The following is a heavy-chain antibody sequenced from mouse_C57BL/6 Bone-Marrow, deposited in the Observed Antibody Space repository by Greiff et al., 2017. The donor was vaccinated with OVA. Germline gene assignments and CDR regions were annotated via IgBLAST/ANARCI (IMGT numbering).Heavy chain of an antibody. J-gene: IGHJ3*01. V-gene: IGHV6-3*01. CDR2: IRLKSDNYAT. CDR1: GFTFSNYW. D-gene: IGHD4-1*01. CDR3: TGGTGTAWFAY. Sequence: EVKLMESGGGLVQPGGSMKLSCVASGFTFSNYWMNWVRQSPEKGLEWVAQIRLKSDNYATHYAESVKGRFTISRDDSKSSVYLQMNNLRAEDTGIYYCTGGTGTAWFAYWGQGTLVTVSA.